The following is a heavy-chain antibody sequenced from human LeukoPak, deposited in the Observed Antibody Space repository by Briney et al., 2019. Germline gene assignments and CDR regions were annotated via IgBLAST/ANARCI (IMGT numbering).Heavy chain of an antibody. CDR3: AKMEGKGNPTIYGFIDY. J-gene: IGHJ4*02. D-gene: IGHD3-10*01. CDR1: GFTFSSYA. CDR2: ISGSGGST. Sequence: TGGSLRLSCAASGFTFSSYAMSWVRQAPGKGLEWVSAISGSGGSTYYADSVKGRFTISRDNSKNTLYLQMNSLRAEDTAVYYCAKMEGKGNPTIYGFIDYWGQGTLVTVSS. V-gene: IGHV3-23*01.